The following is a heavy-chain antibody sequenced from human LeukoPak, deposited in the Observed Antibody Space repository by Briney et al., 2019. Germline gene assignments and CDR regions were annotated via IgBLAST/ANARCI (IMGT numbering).Heavy chain of an antibody. CDR1: GASTGHFY. V-gene: IGHV4-59*01. Sequence: SETLSLSCTVSGASTGHFYWNWIRQPPGKGLEWIGYMHNSGSSKHNPSLKSRLTISIDTSKNQFSLQLASVTAADTAIYYCARSAEWLRNAFDIWGQGTMVSVSS. J-gene: IGHJ3*02. CDR3: ARSAEWLRNAFDI. CDR2: MHNSGSS. D-gene: IGHD5-12*01.